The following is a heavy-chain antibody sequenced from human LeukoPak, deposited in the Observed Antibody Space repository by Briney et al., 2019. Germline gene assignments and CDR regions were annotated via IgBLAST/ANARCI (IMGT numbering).Heavy chain of an antibody. CDR3: ARHEGAVGQQLAYFDY. J-gene: IGHJ4*02. CDR2: IYYSGST. V-gene: IGHV4-39*01. CDR1: GGSISSSSYY. Sequence: PSETLSLTCTVSGGSISSSSYYWGWIRQPPGKGLEWIGSIYYSGSTYYNPSLKSRVTISVDTSKNQFSLKLSSVTAADTAVYYCARHEGAVGQQLAYFDYWGQGTLVTVSS. D-gene: IGHD6-13*01.